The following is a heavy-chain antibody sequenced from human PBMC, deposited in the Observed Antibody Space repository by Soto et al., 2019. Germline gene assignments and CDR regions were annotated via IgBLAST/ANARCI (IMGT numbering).Heavy chain of an antibody. D-gene: IGHD3-22*01. J-gene: IGHJ4*02. Sequence: ASVKVSCKASGYTFTSYCISWVRQAPGQGLEWMGWISAYNGNTNYAQKLQGRVTMTTDTSTSTAYMELRSLRSDDAAVYYCARVDYYDSSGYLHPSYFDYWGQGTLVTVSS. CDR3: ARVDYYDSSGYLHPSYFDY. CDR1: GYTFTSYC. V-gene: IGHV1-18*04. CDR2: ISAYNGNT.